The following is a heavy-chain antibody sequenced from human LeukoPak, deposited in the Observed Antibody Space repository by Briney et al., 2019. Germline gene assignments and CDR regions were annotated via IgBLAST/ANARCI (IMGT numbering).Heavy chain of an antibody. Sequence: PNSGGTNYAQKFQGRVTMTRDTSISTAYMELSRLRSDDTAVYYCAREEVAAAKPPKGNYWGQGTLVTVSS. CDR3: AREEVAAAKPPKGNY. J-gene: IGHJ4*02. D-gene: IGHD6-13*01. V-gene: IGHV1-2*02. CDR2: PNSGGT.